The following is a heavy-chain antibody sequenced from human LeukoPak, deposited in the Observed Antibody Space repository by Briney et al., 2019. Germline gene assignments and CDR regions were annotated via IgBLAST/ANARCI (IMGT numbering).Heavy chain of an antibody. Sequence: PGGSLRLSCAASGFTFSSYWMHWVRQAPGKGLVWVSRINSDGSSTSYADSVKGRFTISRDNAKNSLYLQINSLRAEDTAVYYCARDGYCSGGTCYSAVDYWGQGTLVTVSS. CDR2: INSDGSST. D-gene: IGHD2-15*01. CDR3: ARDGYCSGGTCYSAVDY. V-gene: IGHV3-74*01. J-gene: IGHJ4*02. CDR1: GFTFSSYW.